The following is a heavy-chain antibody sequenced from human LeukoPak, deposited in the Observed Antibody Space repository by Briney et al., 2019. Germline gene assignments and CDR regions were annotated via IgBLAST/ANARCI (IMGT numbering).Heavy chain of an antibody. CDR3: ARDYYGSGSYYRGTYYYYYMDV. CDR1: GGSFSGYY. CDR2: INHSGST. J-gene: IGHJ6*03. D-gene: IGHD3-10*01. Sequence: PSETLSLTCAVYGGSFSGYYWSWIRQPPGKGLEWIGEINHSGSTNYNPSLKSRVTISVDTSKNQFSLKLSSVTAADTAVYYCARDYYGSGSYYRGTYYYYYMDVWGKGTTVTISS. V-gene: IGHV4-34*01.